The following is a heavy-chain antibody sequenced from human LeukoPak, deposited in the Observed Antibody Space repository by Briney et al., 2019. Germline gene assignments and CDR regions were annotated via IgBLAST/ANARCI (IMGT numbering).Heavy chain of an antibody. CDR2: INAGNGNT. V-gene: IGHV1-3*03. J-gene: IGHJ5*02. CDR1: GYTFTSYA. CDR3: ARDLGIAGVGLWFDP. Sequence: GASVKVSCKASGYTFTSYAMHWVRQAPGQRLEWMGWINAGNGNTKYSQEFQGRVTITRDTSARTAYMELSSLRSEDMAVYYCARDLGIAGVGLWFDPWGQGTLVTVSS. D-gene: IGHD6-13*01.